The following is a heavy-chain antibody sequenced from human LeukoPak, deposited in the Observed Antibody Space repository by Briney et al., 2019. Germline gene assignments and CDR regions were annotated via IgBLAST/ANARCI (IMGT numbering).Heavy chain of an antibody. V-gene: IGHV3-30*02. CDR2: IRYDGSNK. CDR3: AREESYDLPT. CDR1: GFTFSSYG. J-gene: IGHJ3*01. Sequence: PGGSLRLSCAASGFTFSSYGMHWVRQAPGKGLEWVAFIRYDGSNKYYADSVKGRFTISRDNSKNTLYLQMNSLRAEDTAVYYCAREESYDLPTWGQGTMVTVSS. D-gene: IGHD3-3*01.